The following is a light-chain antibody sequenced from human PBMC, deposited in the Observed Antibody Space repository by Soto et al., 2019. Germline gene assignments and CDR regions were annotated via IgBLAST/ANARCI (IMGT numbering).Light chain of an antibody. CDR3: SSYTTISTYV. CDR2: DVR. V-gene: IGLV2-14*01. CDR1: SSDVGGYNY. J-gene: IGLJ1*01. Sequence: QSVLTQPASVSGSPGQSITISCTGTSSDVGGYNYVSWYQQHPGKAPKLMIYDVRNRPSGVSNRFSGSKSVNTASLTISGLRAEDEADYYCSSYTTISTYVFGTGTRSPS.